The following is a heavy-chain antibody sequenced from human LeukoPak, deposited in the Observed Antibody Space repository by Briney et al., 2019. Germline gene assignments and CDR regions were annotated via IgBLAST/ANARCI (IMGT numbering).Heavy chain of an antibody. J-gene: IGHJ6*03. CDR2: ISSSSYI. CDR3: AGEDRYFDPYYYYYMDV. D-gene: IGHD3-9*01. CDR1: GFTFSSYS. V-gene: IGHV3-21*06. Sequence: GGSLRLSCAASGFTFSSYSMNWVRQAPGKGLEWVSSISSSSYIHYADSVKGRFTISRDNAKNSLYLQMNSLRAEDTAVYYCAGEDRYFDPYYYYYMDVWGKGTTVTVSS.